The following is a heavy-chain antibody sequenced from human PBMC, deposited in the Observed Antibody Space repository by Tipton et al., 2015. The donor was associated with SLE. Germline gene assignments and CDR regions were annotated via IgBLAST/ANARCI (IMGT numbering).Heavy chain of an antibody. CDR3: ARGSTTWMF. J-gene: IGHJ4*02. V-gene: IGHV1-69*09. CDR1: GGTFNSNT. D-gene: IGHD1-1*01. CDR2: IIPVLGIE. Sequence: QLVQSGPEVKKPGSSMKVSCKASGGTFNSNTLSWVRQAPGQGLEWMGGIIPVLGIENYAPKFQGRVTLTADTSSNTAFMELRSLTSEDTAVYYCARGSTTWMFWGQGKLVTVSS.